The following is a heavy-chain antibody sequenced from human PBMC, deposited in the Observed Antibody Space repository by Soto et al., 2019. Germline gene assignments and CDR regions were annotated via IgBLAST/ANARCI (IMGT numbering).Heavy chain of an antibody. D-gene: IGHD2-15*01. Sequence: PGGSLRLSCAASGFPFSIYSMNWVRQAPGKGLEWSSYITSDTNTIKYADSVKGRFTISRDNAKNLVYLQMNSLRDEDTAVYFCARSVQGYSDFSGQATLVTGSS. CDR2: ITSDTNTI. J-gene: IGHJ4*02. V-gene: IGHV3-48*02. CDR1: GFPFSIYS. CDR3: ARSVQGYSDF.